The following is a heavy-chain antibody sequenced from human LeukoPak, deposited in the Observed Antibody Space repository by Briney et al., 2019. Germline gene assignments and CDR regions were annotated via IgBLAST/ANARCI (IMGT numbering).Heavy chain of an antibody. CDR3: ARSDTAMVSSY. CDR2: INPSGGST. J-gene: IGHJ4*02. CDR1: GYTFTSYY. D-gene: IGHD5-18*01. V-gene: IGHV1-46*01. Sequence: ASVKVSCKASGYTFTSYYIHWVRQAPGQGLEWMGIINPSGGSTSYAQKFQGRVTMTRDMSTNTVYMELSSLRSEDTAVYYCARSDTAMVSSYWGQGTLVTVSS.